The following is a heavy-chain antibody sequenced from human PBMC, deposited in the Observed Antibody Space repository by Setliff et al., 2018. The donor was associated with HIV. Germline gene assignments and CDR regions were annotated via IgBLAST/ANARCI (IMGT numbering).Heavy chain of an antibody. Sequence: PGGSLRLSCAASGFTFSSYAMSWVRQGPGKGLEWVSTISGSGGRTYYADSVKGRFTIARDNSKNTLYLQMNSLRAEDTAVYYCAEDKRAHRVGGTSLGFDYWGQGTLVTVSS. CDR2: ISGSGGRT. CDR3: AEDKRAHRVGGTSLGFDY. D-gene: IGHD1-26*01. CDR1: GFTFSSYA. J-gene: IGHJ4*02. V-gene: IGHV3-23*01.